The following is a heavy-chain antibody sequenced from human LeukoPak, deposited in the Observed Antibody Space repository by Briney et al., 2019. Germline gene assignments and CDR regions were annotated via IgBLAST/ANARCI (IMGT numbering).Heavy chain of an antibody. V-gene: IGHV3-23*01. CDR2: INDSGGST. CDR3: AKGHGTSCYSPLDN. CDR1: GFTFSTYA. J-gene: IGHJ4*02. Sequence: GGSLRLSCAASGFTFSTYAMSWVRQAPGKGLEGVSCINDSGGSTYYADSVKGRSTISRDTSKNTLYLQMNSVRVEDTAVYYCAKGHGTSCYSPLDNWGQGALFTVSS. D-gene: IGHD2-15*01.